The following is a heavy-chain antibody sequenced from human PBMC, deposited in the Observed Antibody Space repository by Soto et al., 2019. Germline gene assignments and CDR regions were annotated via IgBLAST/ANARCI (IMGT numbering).Heavy chain of an antibody. CDR2: IYYSGST. CDR1: GGSISSGGYY. CDR3: ARDRAGGFHELTGDAFDI. D-gene: IGHD7-27*01. J-gene: IGHJ3*02. Sequence: SETLSLTCTVSGGSISSGGYYWSWIRQHPGKGLEWIGYIYYSGSTYYNPSLKSRVTISVDTSKNQFSLKLSSVTAADTAVYYCARDRAGGFHELTGDAFDIWGQGTMVTVSS. V-gene: IGHV4-31*03.